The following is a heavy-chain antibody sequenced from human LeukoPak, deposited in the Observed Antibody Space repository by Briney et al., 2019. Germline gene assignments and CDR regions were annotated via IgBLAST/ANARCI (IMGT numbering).Heavy chain of an antibody. J-gene: IGHJ4*02. Sequence: GGSLRLSCAASGFSIKSYSMTWVRQAPGKGLEWVATISSSGGYIYYADSVKGRFTISRDTVQSSLFLQLNSLRVEDTAVYNCARLRDTVTSASDYWGQGTLVTVSS. CDR1: GFSIKSYS. CDR3: ARLRDTVTSASDY. CDR2: ISSSGGYI. V-gene: IGHV3-21*01. D-gene: IGHD5-18*01.